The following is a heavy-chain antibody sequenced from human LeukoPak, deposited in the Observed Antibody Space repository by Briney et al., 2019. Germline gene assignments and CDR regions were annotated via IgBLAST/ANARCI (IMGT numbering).Heavy chain of an antibody. Sequence: GSLRLSCAASGFTFSGSAKHWVRQASGKGLEWVGRIRSKANSYATAYAASVKGRFTISRDDSKNTAYLQMNSLKTEDTAVYYCTRHEYSSGWYVVDYWGQGTLVTVSS. CDR2: IRSKANSYAT. CDR3: TRHEYSSGWYVVDY. CDR1: GFTFSGSA. D-gene: IGHD6-19*01. V-gene: IGHV3-73*01. J-gene: IGHJ4*02.